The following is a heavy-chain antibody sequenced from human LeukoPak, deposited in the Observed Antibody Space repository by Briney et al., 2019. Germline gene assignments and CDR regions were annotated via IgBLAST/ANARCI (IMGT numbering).Heavy chain of an antibody. Sequence: PGRSLRLSCAASGFTFSSYAMHWVRQAPGKGLGWVAVISYDGSNKYYADSVKGRFTISRDNSKNTLYLQMSSLRAEDTAVYYCARDRGDGYNFHYYYYMDVWGKGTTVTVSS. V-gene: IGHV3-30*15. CDR3: ARDRGDGYNFHYYYYMDV. CDR1: GFTFSSYA. D-gene: IGHD5-24*01. J-gene: IGHJ6*03. CDR2: ISYDGSNK.